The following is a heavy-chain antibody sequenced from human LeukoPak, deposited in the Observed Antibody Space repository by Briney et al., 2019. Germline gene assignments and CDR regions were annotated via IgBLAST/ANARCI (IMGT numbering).Heavy chain of an antibody. D-gene: IGHD6-19*01. CDR2: IYDSGST. CDR1: GASINSYY. J-gene: IGHJ4*02. Sequence: SETLSLTCTVSGASINSYYWSWIRQPPGKGLEWIGCIYDSGSTNYNPSLKSRVTISVDTSKNQFSLKLSSVTAADTAVYYCARGTRAAGWYLDYWGQGTLVTVSS. CDR3: ARGTRAAGWYLDY. V-gene: IGHV4-59*01.